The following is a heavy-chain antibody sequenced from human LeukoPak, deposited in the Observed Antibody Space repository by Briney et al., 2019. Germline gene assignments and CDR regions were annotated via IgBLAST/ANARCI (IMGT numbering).Heavy chain of an antibody. V-gene: IGHV7-4-1*02. CDR1: GGTFSSYA. J-gene: IGHJ4*02. CDR2: INTNTGNP. CDR3: ARDEALQQLWSPFDY. Sequence: GASVKVSCKASGGTFSSYAISWVRQAPGQGLEWMGWINTNTGNPTYAQGFTGRFVFSLDTSVSTAYLQISSLKAEDTAVYYCARDEALQQLWSPFDYWGQGTLVTVSS. D-gene: IGHD5-18*01.